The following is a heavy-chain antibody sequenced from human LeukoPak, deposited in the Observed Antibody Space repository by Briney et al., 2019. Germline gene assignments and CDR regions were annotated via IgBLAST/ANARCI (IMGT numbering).Heavy chain of an antibody. D-gene: IGHD6-19*01. J-gene: IGHJ4*02. CDR2: INWNGGST. CDR3: ASQVHSSGWYATPPFFDY. Sequence: GGSLRLSCAASGFTFDDYGMSWVRQAPGKGLEWVSGINWNGGSTGYADSVKGRFTISRDNAKNSLYLQMNSLRAEDTAVYYCASQVHSSGWYATPPFFDYWGQGTLVTVSS. V-gene: IGHV3-20*04. CDR1: GFTFDDYG.